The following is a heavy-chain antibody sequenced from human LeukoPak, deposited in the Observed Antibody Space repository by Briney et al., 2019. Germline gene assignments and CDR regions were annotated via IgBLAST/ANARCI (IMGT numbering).Heavy chain of an antibody. Sequence: ASVKVSCKASGGTFSSYAISWVRQAPGQGLEWXXXXXXXXGTANYAQKFQGRVTITADKSTSTAHMELSSLRSEDTAVYYCARDRYYGSGSPEGFDAFDIWGQGTMVTVSS. J-gene: IGHJ3*02. CDR3: ARDRYYGSGSPEGFDAFDI. V-gene: IGHV1-69*06. CDR2: XXXXXGTA. CDR1: GGTFSSYA. D-gene: IGHD3-10*01.